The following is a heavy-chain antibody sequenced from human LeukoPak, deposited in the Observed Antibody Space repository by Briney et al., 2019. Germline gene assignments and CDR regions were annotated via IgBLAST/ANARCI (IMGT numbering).Heavy chain of an antibody. D-gene: IGHD2-15*01. V-gene: IGHV4-30-2*01. CDR3: ARESPGLYCSGGSCYSNWFDP. Sequence: SQTLSLTCAVSGGSISSGGYSWSWIRQPPGKGLEWIGYIYHRGSTYYNPSLKSRVTISVDRSKNQFSLKLSSVTAADTAVYYCARESPGLYCSGGSCYSNWFDPWGQGTLVTVSS. CDR2: IYHRGST. CDR1: GGSISSGGYS. J-gene: IGHJ5*02.